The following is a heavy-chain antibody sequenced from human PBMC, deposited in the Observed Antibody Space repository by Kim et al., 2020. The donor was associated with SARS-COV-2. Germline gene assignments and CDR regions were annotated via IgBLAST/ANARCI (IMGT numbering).Heavy chain of an antibody. Sequence: YADSVKGRFTISRDDSKNMLYLPMNSPRAEDTAVYYCAKAGGSGSYSFDYWGQGTLVTVSS. CDR3: AKAGGSGSYSFDY. J-gene: IGHJ4*02. V-gene: IGHV3-23*03. D-gene: IGHD3-10*01.